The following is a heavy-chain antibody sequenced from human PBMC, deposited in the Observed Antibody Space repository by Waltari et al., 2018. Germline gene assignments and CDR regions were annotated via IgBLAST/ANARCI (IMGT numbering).Heavy chain of an antibody. CDR2: INHSGST. V-gene: IGHV4-34*01. Sequence: QVQLQQWGAGLLKPSETLSLTCAVYGGSFSGYYWSWIRQPPGKGLEWIGEINHSGSTNYNPSLKSRVTISVDTSKNQFSLKLSSVTAADTAVYYCARLVHCSGGSCLVALYYGMDVWGQGTTVTVS. CDR1: GGSFSGYY. CDR3: ARLVHCSGGSCLVALYYGMDV. D-gene: IGHD2-15*01. J-gene: IGHJ6*02.